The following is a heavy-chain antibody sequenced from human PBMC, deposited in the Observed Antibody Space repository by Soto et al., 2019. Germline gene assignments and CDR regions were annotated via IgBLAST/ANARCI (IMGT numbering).Heavy chain of an antibody. V-gene: IGHV4-30-4*01. CDR1: GGSISSGDYY. D-gene: IGHD3-10*01. CDR3: ARGYYGSGRPGYNWFDP. Sequence: SETLSLTCTVSGGSISSGDYYWSWIRQPPGKGLEWIGYIYYSGSTYYNPSLKSRVTISVDTSKNQFSLKLSSVTAADTAVYYCARGYYGSGRPGYNWFDPWGQGTLVTVSS. CDR2: IYYSGST. J-gene: IGHJ5*02.